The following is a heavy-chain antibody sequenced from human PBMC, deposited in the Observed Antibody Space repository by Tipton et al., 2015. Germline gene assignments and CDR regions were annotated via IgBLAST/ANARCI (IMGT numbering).Heavy chain of an antibody. CDR2: IYYSGST. V-gene: IGHV4-61*01. J-gene: IGHJ5*02. CDR1: GGSVSSGSYY. D-gene: IGHD2-15*01. CDR3: ARGGNNWFDP. Sequence: TLSLTCTVSGGSVSSGSYYWSWIRQPPGKGLEWIGYIYYSGSTNYNPSLKSRVTMSVDTSKNQFSLKLTSVTAADTAVYYCARGGNNWFDPWGQGTLVTVSP.